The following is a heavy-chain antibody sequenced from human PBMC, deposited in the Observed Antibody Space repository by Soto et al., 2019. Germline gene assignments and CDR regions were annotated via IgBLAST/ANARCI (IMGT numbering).Heavy chain of an antibody. V-gene: IGHV3-43*02. Sequence: GESLKISCAASGFTFDDYAMHWVRQAPGKGLEWVSLISGDGGSTYYADSVKGRFTISRDNSKNSLYLQMNSLRTEDTALYYCAKVHSSSWYGGFDYWGQGTLVTVSS. CDR3: AKVHSSSWYGGFDY. CDR2: ISGDGGST. D-gene: IGHD6-13*01. J-gene: IGHJ4*02. CDR1: GFTFDDYA.